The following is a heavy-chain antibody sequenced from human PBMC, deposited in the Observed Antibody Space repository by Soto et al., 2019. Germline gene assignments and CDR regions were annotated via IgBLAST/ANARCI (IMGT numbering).Heavy chain of an antibody. D-gene: IGHD1-26*01. CDR3: AREGGQWELPDDFDY. V-gene: IGHV1-18*01. J-gene: IGHJ4*02. CDR2: ISAYNGNT. CDR1: GYTFTSYG. Sequence: GASVKVSCKASGYTFTSYGISWVRRAPGQGLEWMGWISAYNGNTNYAQKLQGRVTMTTDTSTSTAYMELRSLRSDDTAVYYCAREGGQWELPDDFDYWGQGTLVTVYS.